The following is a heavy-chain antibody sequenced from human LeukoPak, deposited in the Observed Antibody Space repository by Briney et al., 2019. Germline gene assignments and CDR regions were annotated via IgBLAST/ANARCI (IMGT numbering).Heavy chain of an antibody. CDR3: ARSGLLWFGEGAFDI. V-gene: IGHV4-34*01. CDR2: INHSGST. Sequence: PSETLSLTCAVYGGSFSGYYWSWIRQPPGKGLEWIGEINHSGSTNYNPSLKSRVTISVDTSKNQFSLKLSSVTAADTAVYYCARSGLLWFGEGAFDIWGQGTMVTVSS. CDR1: GGSFSGYY. J-gene: IGHJ3*02. D-gene: IGHD3-10*01.